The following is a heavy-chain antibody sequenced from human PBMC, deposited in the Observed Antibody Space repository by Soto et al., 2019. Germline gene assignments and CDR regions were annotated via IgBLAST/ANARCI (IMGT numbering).Heavy chain of an antibody. V-gene: IGHV3-74*01. CDR1: GFTFSSYW. J-gene: IGHJ4*02. CDR3: ARVLNRGYSYGYYY. D-gene: IGHD5-18*01. Sequence: GGSLRLSCAASGFTFSSYWMHWVRQAPGKGLVWVSRINSDGSSTSYADSVKGRFTISRDNAKNTLYLQMNSLRAEDTAVYYCARVLNRGYSYGYYYWGQGTLVTAPQ. CDR2: INSDGSST.